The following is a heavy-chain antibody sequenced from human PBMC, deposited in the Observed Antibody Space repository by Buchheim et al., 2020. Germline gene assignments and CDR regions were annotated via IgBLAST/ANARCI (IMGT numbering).Heavy chain of an antibody. CDR2: IWYDGSKT. CDR1: GFTFGLYG. Sequence: QVQLVESGGGVVQPGRSLRLSCAASGFTFGLYGMHWVRQAPGKGLEWVAMIWYDGSKTYYGDSVEGRVTISRDNFNNILYLEMDSLSAEDTAVYYCARDCSGNDCYSYFFDFWGQGTL. CDR3: ARDCSGNDCYSYFFDF. J-gene: IGHJ4*02. D-gene: IGHD2-15*01. V-gene: IGHV3-33*01.